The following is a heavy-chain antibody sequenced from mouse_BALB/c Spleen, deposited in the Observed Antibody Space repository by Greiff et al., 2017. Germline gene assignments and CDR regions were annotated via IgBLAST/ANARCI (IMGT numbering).Heavy chain of an antibody. CDR2: ISDGGSYT. Sequence: EVKLMESGGGLVKPGGSLKLSCAASGFTFSDYYMYWVRQTPEKRLEWVATISDGGSYTYYPDSVKGRFTISRDNAKNNLYLQMSSLKSEDTAMYYCAREKGITTVGAFDYWGQGTTLTVSS. J-gene: IGHJ2*01. CDR1: GFTFSDYY. V-gene: IGHV5-4*02. D-gene: IGHD1-1*01. CDR3: AREKGITTVGAFDY.